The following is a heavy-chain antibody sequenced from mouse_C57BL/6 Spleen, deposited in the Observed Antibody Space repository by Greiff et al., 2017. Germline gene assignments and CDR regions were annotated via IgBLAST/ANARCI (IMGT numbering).Heavy chain of an antibody. J-gene: IGHJ4*01. V-gene: IGHV1-63*01. CDR3: ARRPVYDDYYGRAMDY. Sequence: VQLQQSGAELVRPGTSVKMSCKASGYTFTNYWIGWAKQRPGHGLEWIGDIYPGGGYTNYNEKFKGKATLTADKSSSTAYMQFSSLTSEDSAIYYCARRPVYDDYYGRAMDYWGQGTSVTVSS. D-gene: IGHD2-3*01. CDR1: GYTFTNYW. CDR2: IYPGGGYT.